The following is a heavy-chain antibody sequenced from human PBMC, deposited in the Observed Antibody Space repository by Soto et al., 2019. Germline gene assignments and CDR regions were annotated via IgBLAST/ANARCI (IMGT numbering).Heavy chain of an antibody. J-gene: IGHJ6*02. D-gene: IGHD6-6*01. CDR3: AREALEKGYYYYGMDV. V-gene: IGHV4-4*07. CDR2: IYTSGST. CDR1: GGSISSYY. Sequence: LSLTCTVSGGSISSYYWSWIRQPAGKGLEWIGRIYTSGSTNYNPSLKSRVTMSVDTSKNQFSLKLSSVTAADTAVYYCAREALEKGYYYYGMDVWGQGTTVTVS.